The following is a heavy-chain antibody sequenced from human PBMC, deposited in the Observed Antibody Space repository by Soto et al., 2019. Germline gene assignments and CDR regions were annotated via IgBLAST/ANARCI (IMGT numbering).Heavy chain of an antibody. D-gene: IGHD3-3*01. V-gene: IGHV4-34*01. Sequence: SETLSLTCAVYGGSFSGYYWSWIRQPPGKGLEWIGEINHSGSTNYSPSLKSRVTIPEDTSKNQFSLKLSSVTAADTAVYYCARVQPYEFWSGYYCSFWNYDGMDVWRKGNTVS. J-gene: IGHJ6*04. CDR3: ARVQPYEFWSGYYCSFWNYDGMDV. CDR2: INHSGST. CDR1: GGSFSGYY.